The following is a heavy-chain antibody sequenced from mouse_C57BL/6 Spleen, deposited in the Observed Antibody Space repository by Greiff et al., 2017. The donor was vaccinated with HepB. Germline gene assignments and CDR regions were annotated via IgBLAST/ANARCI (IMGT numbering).Heavy chain of an antibody. CDR1: GYTFTEYT. J-gene: IGHJ2*01. Sequence: QVQLQQSGAELVKPGASVKLSCKASGYTFTEYTIHWVKQRSGQGLEWIGWFYPGSGSIKYNEKFKDKATLTADKSSSTVYMELSSLTSEYSAVYFCARHEDVQLRLQGFDYWGQGTTLTVSS. CDR2: FYPGSGSI. D-gene: IGHD3-2*02. V-gene: IGHV1-62-2*01. CDR3: ARHEDVQLRLQGFDY.